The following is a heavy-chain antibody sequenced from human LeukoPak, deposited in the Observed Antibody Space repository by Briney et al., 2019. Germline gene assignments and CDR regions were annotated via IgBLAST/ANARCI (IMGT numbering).Heavy chain of an antibody. J-gene: IGHJ4*02. D-gene: IGHD3-10*01. CDR2: ITGSGPYM. V-gene: IGHV3-21*06. CDR1: GFTFSTFA. Sequence: GGSLRLSCAASGFTFSTFAMHWVRLAPGKGLEWVTSITGSGPYMLYADSVKHRFTISRDNTKNLLYLEMNSLRAEDTAMYFCVRDVGAVRGEVYFDYWGQGTLVTVSS. CDR3: VRDVGAVRGEVYFDY.